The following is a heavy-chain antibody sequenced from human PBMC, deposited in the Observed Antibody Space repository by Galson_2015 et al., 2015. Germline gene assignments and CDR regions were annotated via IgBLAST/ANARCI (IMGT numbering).Heavy chain of an antibody. V-gene: IGHV3-33*01. CDR3: ARGIRYCSGGTCYPDY. J-gene: IGHJ4*02. Sequence: SLRLSCAASGFTFSSYGMHWVRQAPGKGLEWVAVIWYDGSNKYYADSVKGRFTISRDNSKNTLYLQINSLRVEDTAVYYCARGIRYCSGGTCYPDYWGQGTLVTVSS. CDR2: IWYDGSNK. D-gene: IGHD2-15*01. CDR1: GFTFSSYG.